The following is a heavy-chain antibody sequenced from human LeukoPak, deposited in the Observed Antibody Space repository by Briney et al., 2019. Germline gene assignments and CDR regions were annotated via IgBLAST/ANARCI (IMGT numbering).Heavy chain of an antibody. D-gene: IGHD1-1*01. Sequence: PGKPSSKPALSLFTPSAVQWLPQARGHGPEWIGWIVVASGNTNYAQKFTQRVTINREMYTSPAYMGLSRLRSEDPVVYYCTTDDVTTGTNTALGYWGQGTLVTVSS. CDR1: LSLFTPSA. V-gene: IGHV1-58*01. CDR3: TTDDVTTGTNTALGY. J-gene: IGHJ4*02. CDR2: IVVASGNT.